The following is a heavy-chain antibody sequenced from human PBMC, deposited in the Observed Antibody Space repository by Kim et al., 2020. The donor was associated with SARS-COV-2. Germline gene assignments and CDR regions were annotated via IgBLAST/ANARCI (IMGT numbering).Heavy chain of an antibody. CDR3: AKDATNDNVWSPCYF. D-gene: IGHD5-12*01. V-gene: IGHV3-23*01. CDR1: GFTFSSYA. Sequence: GGSLRLSCSASGFTFSSYAMSWVRQAPGKALEWVSSISSSGTKTYYTDSVKGRFTISRDNSKNTLYLQMNSLRADDTATYYCAKDATNDNVWSPCYFWGQGNLVTVSS. CDR2: ISSSGTKT. J-gene: IGHJ4*02.